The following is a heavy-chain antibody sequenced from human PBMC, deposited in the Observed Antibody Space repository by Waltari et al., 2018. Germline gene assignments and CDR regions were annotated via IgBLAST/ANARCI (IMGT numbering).Heavy chain of an antibody. CDR3: ARFGPGSVSGLDV. CDR2: TETGGTT. D-gene: IGHD3-10*01. J-gene: IGHJ6*02. Sequence: EVQLVESGGGLVQPGGSLRLSCAASGFAISSNFMSWVRQAPGEGLEWVSLTETGGTTYYTDSVKGRFTISRHNSKDTLYLQMHSLRPEDTAVYYCARFGPGSVSGLDVWGQWTTVTVSS. V-gene: IGHV3-53*04. CDR1: GFAISSNF.